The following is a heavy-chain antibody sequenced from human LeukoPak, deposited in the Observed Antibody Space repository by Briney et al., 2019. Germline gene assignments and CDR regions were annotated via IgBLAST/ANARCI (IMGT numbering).Heavy chain of an antibody. CDR2: IYYSGST. CDR1: GGSISSSSYS. CDR3: ARRNFLWEYSSSSAWFDP. D-gene: IGHD6-6*01. J-gene: IGHJ5*02. V-gene: IGHV4-39*01. Sequence: SETLSLTCTVSGGSISSSSYSWGWIRQPPGKGLEWIGSIYYSGSTYYNPSLKSRVTISVDTSKNQFSLKLSSVTAADTAVYYCARRNFLWEYSSSSAWFDPWGQGTLVTVSS.